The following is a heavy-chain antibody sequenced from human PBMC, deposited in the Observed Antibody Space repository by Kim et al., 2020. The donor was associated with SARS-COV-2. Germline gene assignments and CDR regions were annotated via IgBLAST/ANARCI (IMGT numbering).Heavy chain of an antibody. V-gene: IGHV4-61*03. J-gene: IGHJ5*01. CDR3: ARVGHLGWFDS. CDR2: TT. Sequence: TTNSNPSLSSRVTISRDTSKNHCSLNLTSLTAADTAMYYCARVGHLGWFDSWGRGTLVTVSS.